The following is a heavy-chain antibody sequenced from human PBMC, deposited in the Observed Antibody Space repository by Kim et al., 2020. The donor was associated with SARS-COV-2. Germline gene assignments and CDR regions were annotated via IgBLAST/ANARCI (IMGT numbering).Heavy chain of an antibody. D-gene: IGHD6-19*01. Sequence: NYNPSRQRRVTVSVDKSKNPFYLELSSVTAGDTAVYYCAGVIALAPGWFDPWGQGTLVTVSS. V-gene: IGHV4-59*01. J-gene: IGHJ5*02. CDR3: AGVIALAPGWFDP.